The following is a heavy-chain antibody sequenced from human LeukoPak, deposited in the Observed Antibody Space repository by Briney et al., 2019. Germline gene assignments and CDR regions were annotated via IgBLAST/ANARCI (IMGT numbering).Heavy chain of an antibody. V-gene: IGHV4-61*02. J-gene: IGHJ4*02. CDR1: GGSISSGSYY. CDR2: IYTSGST. CDR3: ARVAAGSGFGSFDY. Sequence: PSETLSLTCTVSGGSISSGSYYWSWIRQPAGKGLEWIGRIYTSGSTNYNPSLKSRVTISVDTSKNQFSLKLSSVTAADTAVYYCARVAAGSGFGSFDYWGQGTLVTVSS. D-gene: IGHD6-25*01.